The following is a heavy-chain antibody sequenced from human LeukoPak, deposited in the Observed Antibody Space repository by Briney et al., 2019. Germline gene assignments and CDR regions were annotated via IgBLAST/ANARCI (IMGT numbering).Heavy chain of an antibody. J-gene: IGHJ4*02. CDR2: ISNDGSST. CDR3: ARPKDSGDSVVAFDS. V-gene: IGHV3-74*01. Sequence: QPGGSLRLSCAASGFTFSSYWMQWVRQAPGKGLAWVSRISNDGSSTGYADSVKGRFTISRDNAENTLYLQLSSLRGEDTAVYYCARPKDSGDSVVAFDSWGQGTLVTVSS. D-gene: IGHD4-17*01. CDR1: GFTFSSYW.